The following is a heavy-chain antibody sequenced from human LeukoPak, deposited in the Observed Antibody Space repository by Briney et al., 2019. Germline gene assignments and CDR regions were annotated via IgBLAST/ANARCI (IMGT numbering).Heavy chain of an antibody. Sequence: GGSLRLSCAASGFTFSNAWMSWVRQAPGKGLEWVGRIKSKTDGGTTDYAAPVKGRFTISRDDSKNTLYLQMNSLKTEDTAVYYCTTDAPHYYDSSGYPIDYWGQGTLVTVFS. CDR1: GFTFSNAW. J-gene: IGHJ4*02. V-gene: IGHV3-15*01. D-gene: IGHD3-22*01. CDR3: TTDAPHYYDSSGYPIDY. CDR2: IKSKTDGGTT.